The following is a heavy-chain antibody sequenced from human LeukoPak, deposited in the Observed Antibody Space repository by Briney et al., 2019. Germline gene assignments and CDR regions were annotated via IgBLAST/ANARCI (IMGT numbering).Heavy chain of an antibody. CDR1: GGSISSSNW. J-gene: IGHJ6*02. CDR3: ARRLIVVVPAAIDV. CDR2: IYHSGST. Sequence: SETLSLTCAVSGGSISSSNWWSWVRQPPGKGLEWIGEIYHSGSTNYNPSLKSRVTISVDKSKNQFSLKLSSVTAADTAVYYCARRLIVVVPAAIDVWGQGTTVTVSS. V-gene: IGHV4-4*02. D-gene: IGHD2-2*01.